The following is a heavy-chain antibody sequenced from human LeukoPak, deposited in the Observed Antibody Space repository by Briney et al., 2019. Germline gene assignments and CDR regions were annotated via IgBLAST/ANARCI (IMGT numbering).Heavy chain of an antibody. V-gene: IGHV3-9*03. D-gene: IGHD3-22*01. CDR2: ISWNSGRI. Sequence: GGSLRLSCAASGSTFDDYAMHWVRQAPGKGLEWVSGISWNSGRIGYADSVKGRFTISRDNAKNSLYLQMNSLRAEYMALYYCAKGDSTHAFDIWGQGTMVTVSS. CDR1: GSTFDDYA. CDR3: AKGDSTHAFDI. J-gene: IGHJ3*02.